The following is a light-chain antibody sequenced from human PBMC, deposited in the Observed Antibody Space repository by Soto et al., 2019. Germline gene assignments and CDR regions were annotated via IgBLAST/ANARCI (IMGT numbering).Light chain of an antibody. Sequence: EIVMTQSPATLSVSPGGRATLSCKASQSISGTLAWYQQKPGQAPRLLIYSASTRATSFPARFSGSGSGTDFTLTISSLQSEDFAVYYCQQYNNWPWTFGQGTKVEIK. CDR2: SAS. CDR1: QSISGT. CDR3: QQYNNWPWT. V-gene: IGKV3-15*01. J-gene: IGKJ1*01.